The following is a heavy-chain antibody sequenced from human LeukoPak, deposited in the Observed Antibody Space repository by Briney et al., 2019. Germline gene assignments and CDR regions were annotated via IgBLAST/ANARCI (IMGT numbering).Heavy chain of an antibody. Sequence: ASVKVSCKASGGTFSSYAISWVRQAPGQGPEWMGGIIPIFGTANYARKFQGRVTITADESTSTAYMELSSLRSEDTAVYYCARGHNDFWSGYYYFDYWGQGTLVTVSS. V-gene: IGHV1-69*01. J-gene: IGHJ4*02. D-gene: IGHD3-3*01. CDR3: ARGHNDFWSGYYYFDY. CDR2: IIPIFGTA. CDR1: GGTFSSYA.